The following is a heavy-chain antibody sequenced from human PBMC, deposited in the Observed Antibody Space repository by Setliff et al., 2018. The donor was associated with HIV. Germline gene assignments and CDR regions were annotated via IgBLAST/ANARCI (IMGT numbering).Heavy chain of an antibody. Sequence: ASVKVSCKSSGYRFSNHFIHWVRQAPGQGLEWMEVIDPTDGSTSFTQKFQGRVTVTRDTSTSTVYMELSGLRSEDTAIYYCARDTWGEDFWGQGTQVTVSS. CDR2: IDPTDGST. J-gene: IGHJ4*02. CDR3: ARDTWGEDF. CDR1: GYRFSNHF. V-gene: IGHV1-46*01. D-gene: IGHD3-10*01.